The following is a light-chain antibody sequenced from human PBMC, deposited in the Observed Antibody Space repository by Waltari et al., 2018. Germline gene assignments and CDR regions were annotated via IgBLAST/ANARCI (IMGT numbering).Light chain of an antibody. CDR3: CSYAGSDTWV. CDR2: EGN. CDR1: SRDVGSHDFNL. Sequence: QSALTQPASVSGSPGQSITISCPGTSRDVGSHDFNLVSWYQQHPGKAPKLMIYEGNERTSGVSSPFACSKSANTASLPISGLQADDEADYYCCSYAGSDTWVFGGGPKLTVL. J-gene: IGLJ3*02. V-gene: IGLV2-23*01.